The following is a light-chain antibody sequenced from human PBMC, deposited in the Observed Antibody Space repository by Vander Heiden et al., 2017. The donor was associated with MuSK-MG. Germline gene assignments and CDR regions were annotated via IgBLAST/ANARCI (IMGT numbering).Light chain of an antibody. CDR2: DAS. V-gene: IGKV1-5*01. J-gene: IGKJ2*01. CDR1: QSIGSL. CDR3: QEHHSYPYT. Sequence: DIQMTQSPSTLPASVGDRVTLTCRASQSIGSLLAWYQQRPGKAPNLLIYDASSLEPGVSSRFSGSGSGTDFTLTINGLRPDDFATYFCQEHHSYPYTFGQGTKVEI.